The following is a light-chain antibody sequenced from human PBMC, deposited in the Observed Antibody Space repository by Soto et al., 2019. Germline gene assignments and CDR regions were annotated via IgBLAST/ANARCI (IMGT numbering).Light chain of an antibody. J-gene: IGKJ1*01. CDR2: GAS. CDR3: QQFDSSVT. V-gene: IGKV3-20*01. CDR1: QSVSSTF. Sequence: EIVLTQSPGSLSLSPGERATLSCRASQSVSSTFFAWYQQRPGQAPRLLMYGASSSATGIPESFSGSGTGTYFTLTISRLEPEDFAVYYCQQFDSSVTFGQGTKVEIK.